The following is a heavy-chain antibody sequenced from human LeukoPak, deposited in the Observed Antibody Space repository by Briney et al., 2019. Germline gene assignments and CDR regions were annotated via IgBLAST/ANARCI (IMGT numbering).Heavy chain of an antibody. J-gene: IGHJ4*02. V-gene: IGHV1-18*04. CDR1: GYTFTSYY. CDR2: ISAYDGNT. D-gene: IGHD3-10*01. CDR3: ARLSYYGSGSSPVNFDY. Sequence: ASVKVSCKASGYTFTSYYMHWVRQAPGQGLEWMGWISAYDGNTNYAQKLQGRVTMTTDTSTSTAYMELRSLRSDDTAVYYCARLSYYGSGSSPVNFDYWGQGTLVTVSS.